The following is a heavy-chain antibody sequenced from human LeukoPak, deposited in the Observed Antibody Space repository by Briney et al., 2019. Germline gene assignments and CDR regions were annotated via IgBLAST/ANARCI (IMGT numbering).Heavy chain of an antibody. V-gene: IGHV1-18*01. CDR3: ATVVRDYYYYYMDV. CDR2: ISAYNGNT. J-gene: IGHJ6*03. D-gene: IGHD4-23*01. CDR1: GYTFTSYG. Sequence: GESLKISCKASGYTFTSYGISWVRQAPGQGLEWMGWISAYNGNTNYAQKLQGRVTMTTDTSTSTAYMELRSLRSDDTAVYYCATVVRDYYYYYMDVWGKGTTVTISS.